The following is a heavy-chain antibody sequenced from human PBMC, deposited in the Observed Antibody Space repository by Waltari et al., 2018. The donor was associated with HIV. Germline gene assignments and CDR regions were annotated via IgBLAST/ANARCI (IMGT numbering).Heavy chain of an antibody. Sequence: QLLESGGGLVEPGGSLRISCPASGFIFTDFAMDWVRQAPGKGLEWVSAIRGGGETFYADSVKGRFTISRDNSKNTLYLQMNSLRADDAAVYYCVKDSGRAADVFDLWGQGTMVTVSS. D-gene: IGHD3-10*01. J-gene: IGHJ3*01. CDR1: GFIFTDFA. CDR2: IRGGGET. V-gene: IGHV3-23*01. CDR3: VKDSGRAADVFDL.